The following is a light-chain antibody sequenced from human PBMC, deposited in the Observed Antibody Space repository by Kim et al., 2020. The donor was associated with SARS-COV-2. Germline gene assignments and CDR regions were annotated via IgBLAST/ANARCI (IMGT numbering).Light chain of an antibody. Sequence: ASVGDSRTSACRASQAIIDYLAWFQQKPGRAPKSLIHAASSLQSGVPSRFSGSCSGTDFSLTIHNVQPEDFATYYCQQYKTYPFTFGPGTKVDIK. CDR3: QQYKTYPFT. CDR1: QAIIDY. CDR2: AAS. V-gene: IGKV1-16*01. J-gene: IGKJ3*01.